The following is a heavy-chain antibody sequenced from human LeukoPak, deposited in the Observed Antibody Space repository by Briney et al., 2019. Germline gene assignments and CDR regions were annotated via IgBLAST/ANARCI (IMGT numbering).Heavy chain of an antibody. Sequence: GGSLRLSCAASGFTFSSYWMSWVRQAPGKGLEWVANIKQDGSEKYYVDSVKGRFTISRDNAKNSLYLQMNSLRAEDTAVYYCAREAWFGELLPETYYYYYGMDVWGQGTTVTVSS. J-gene: IGHJ6*02. CDR3: AREAWFGELLPETYYYYYGMDV. CDR1: GFTFSSYW. V-gene: IGHV3-7*01. D-gene: IGHD3-10*01. CDR2: IKQDGSEK.